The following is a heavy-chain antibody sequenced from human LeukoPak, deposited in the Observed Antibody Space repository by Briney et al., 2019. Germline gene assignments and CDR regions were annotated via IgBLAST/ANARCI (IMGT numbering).Heavy chain of an antibody. V-gene: IGHV4-34*01. CDR1: GGSISSYY. CDR2: INHSGST. Sequence: SETLSVTCTVSGGSISSYYWSWIRQPPGKGLEWIGEINHSGSTNYNPSLKSRVTISVDTSKNQFSLKLSSVTAADTAVYYCARGSPFGVVMNARIHYFDYWGQGTLVTVSS. J-gene: IGHJ4*02. CDR3: ARGSPFGVVMNARIHYFDY. D-gene: IGHD3-3*01.